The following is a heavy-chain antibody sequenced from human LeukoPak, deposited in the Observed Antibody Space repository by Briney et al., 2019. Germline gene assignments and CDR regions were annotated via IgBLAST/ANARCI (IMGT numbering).Heavy chain of an antibody. CDR3: ANLAGSQSGDDAFDI. Sequence: SETLSLTCTVSGGSIISNSYYWGWIRQPPGKGLEWIGSIYYSGSTYYNPSLKSRVTISVVTSKNQFSLRLNSVTAADTAVYYCANLAGSQSGDDAFDIWGQGTLVTVSS. D-gene: IGHD3-10*01. CDR1: GGSIISNSYY. V-gene: IGHV4-39*07. CDR2: IYYSGST. J-gene: IGHJ3*02.